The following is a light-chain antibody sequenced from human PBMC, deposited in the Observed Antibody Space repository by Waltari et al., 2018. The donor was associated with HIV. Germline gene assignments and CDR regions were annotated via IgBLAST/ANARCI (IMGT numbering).Light chain of an antibody. CDR2: DAN. Sequence: QSALTQPASVSASLGQSITISCITTSTDFTTYASVSWYHHHPGKAPQPVIYDANVRPSGAPFRFSGSKSGNTASLIISDVQPEDEAHYYCSSYFSPGGLVFGGGTKLTVL. J-gene: IGLJ3*02. V-gene: IGLV2-14*01. CDR1: STDFTTYAS. CDR3: SSYFSPGGLV.